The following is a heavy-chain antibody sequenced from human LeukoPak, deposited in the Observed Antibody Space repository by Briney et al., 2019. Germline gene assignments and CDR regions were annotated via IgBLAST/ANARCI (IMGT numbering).Heavy chain of an antibody. J-gene: IGHJ4*02. CDR2: IYYSGDT. CDR3: ARSGYSYGLVDY. CDR1: GGSISSDY. V-gene: IGHV4-59*01. D-gene: IGHD5-18*01. Sequence: SETLSLTCTVSGGSISSDYWSWIRQPPGKGLEWIGYIYYSGDTNYNPSLKCRVTISVDTSKNQFSLKLGSVTAADTAVYYCARSGYSYGLVDYWSQGTLVTVSS.